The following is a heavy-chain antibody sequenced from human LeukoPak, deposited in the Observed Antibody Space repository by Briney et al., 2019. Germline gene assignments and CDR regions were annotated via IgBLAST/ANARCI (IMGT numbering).Heavy chain of an antibody. CDR1: GFTFGDYG. D-gene: IGHD6-13*01. J-gene: IGHJ4*02. V-gene: IGHV3-20*04. CDR2: RSGDN. Sequence: GGSLRLSCADSGFTFGDYGMSWVRQAPGKGLEWVSGRSGDNNADSVKGRFTISRDNAKNSLYLQMNSLRAEDTALYYCARDLSSSWYSLGSWGQGTLVTVSS. CDR3: ARDLSSSWYSLGS.